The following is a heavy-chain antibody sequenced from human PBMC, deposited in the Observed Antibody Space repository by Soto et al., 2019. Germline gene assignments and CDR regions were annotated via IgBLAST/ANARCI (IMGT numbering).Heavy chain of an antibody. CDR1: GGTFNIYP. J-gene: IGHJ3*02. D-gene: IGHD6-13*01. CDR3: ALGSWSAETFDI. Sequence: QVQLVQSGAEVKKPGSSVKVSCKASGGTFNIYPIIWVRQAPGQGLEWMGRIIPLLAITNYAQRFQDRVTITADTSTSTAYMDLSSLTSEDTAVYYCALGSWSAETFDIWGQGTLVTVSS. CDR2: IIPLLAIT. V-gene: IGHV1-69*02.